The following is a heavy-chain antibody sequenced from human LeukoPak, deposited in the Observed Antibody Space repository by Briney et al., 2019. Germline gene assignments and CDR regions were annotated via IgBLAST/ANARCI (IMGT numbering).Heavy chain of an antibody. CDR3: ARAPAKALRTRAEYFDL. V-gene: IGHV4-61*01. CDR2: IYYSGST. Sequence: SETLSLTCTVSGGSVSSGSYYWSWIRQPPGKGLEWIGYIYYSGSTNYNPSLKSRVTISVDTSKNQFPLKLSSVTAADTAVYYCARAPAKALRTRAEYFDLWGRGTLVTVSS. CDR1: GGSVSSGSYY. D-gene: IGHD4-17*01. J-gene: IGHJ2*01.